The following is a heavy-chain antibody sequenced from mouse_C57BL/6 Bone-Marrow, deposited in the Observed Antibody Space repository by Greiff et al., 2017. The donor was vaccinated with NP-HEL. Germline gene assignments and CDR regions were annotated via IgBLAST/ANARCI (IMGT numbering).Heavy chain of an antibody. D-gene: IGHD2-3*01. J-gene: IGHJ1*03. V-gene: IGHV1-69*01. CDR3: AREGYSWYFDV. CDR1: GYTFTSYW. CDR2: IDPSDSYT. Sequence: VQLQQPGAELVMPGASVKLSCKASGYTFTSYWMHWVKQRPGQGLEWIGEIDPSDSYTNYNQKFKGKSTLTVDKSSSTAYMQLSSLTSEDSAVYYCAREGYSWYFDVWGTGTTVTVSS.